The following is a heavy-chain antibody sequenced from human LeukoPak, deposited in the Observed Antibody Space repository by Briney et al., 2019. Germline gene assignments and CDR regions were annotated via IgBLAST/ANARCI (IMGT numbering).Heavy chain of an antibody. CDR1: GFIFSSYG. V-gene: IGHV3-30*18. CDR2: ISYDGSNK. J-gene: IGHJ3*01. CDR3: AEDWQWELLTGAFNV. D-gene: IGHD1-26*01. Sequence: HSGRSLRLSCSASGFIFSSYGMHWVRQAPGKGLEWVAGISYDGSNKYYADFVKGRFTISRDNSKNTLYLQMNSLRAEDTAVYYCAEDWQWELLTGAFNVWGQGTMVTVS.